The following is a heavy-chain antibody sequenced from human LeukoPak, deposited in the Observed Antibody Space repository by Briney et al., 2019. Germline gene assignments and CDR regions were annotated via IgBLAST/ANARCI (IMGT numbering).Heavy chain of an antibody. D-gene: IGHD5-12*01. Sequence: SETLSLTCAVSGGSISSSNWWSWVRQPPGKGLEWIGEIYHSGSTNYNPSLKSRVTISVDTSKNQFSLKLSSVTAADTAVYYCARPSGYDKYYFDYWGQGTLVTVSS. CDR2: IYHSGST. J-gene: IGHJ4*02. CDR3: ARPSGYDKYYFDY. V-gene: IGHV4-4*02. CDR1: GGSISSSNW.